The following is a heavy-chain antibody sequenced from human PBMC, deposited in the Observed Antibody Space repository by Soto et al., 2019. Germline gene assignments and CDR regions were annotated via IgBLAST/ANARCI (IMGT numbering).Heavy chain of an antibody. J-gene: IGHJ6*03. D-gene: IGHD6-13*01. CDR1: GYTFTTYD. Sequence: GESLKISCEASGYTFTTYDINWVRQATGQGLEWMGWMNPNSGNTGYAQKFQGRVTMTRNTSINTAYMELSSLRSEDTAVYYCARGPRTNLAGQYYYYMDVWGKGTTVTVSS. CDR3: ARGPRTNLAGQYYYYMDV. CDR2: MNPNSGNT. V-gene: IGHV1-8*01.